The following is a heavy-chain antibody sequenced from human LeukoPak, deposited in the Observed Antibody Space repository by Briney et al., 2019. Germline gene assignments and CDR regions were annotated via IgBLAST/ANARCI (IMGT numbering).Heavy chain of an antibody. D-gene: IGHD1-26*01. CDR1: GGTFTSYW. CDR2: IYPGDSDI. J-gene: IGHJ4*02. Sequence: ASVKVPCKASGGTFTSYWIGWMRQMPGKGLEWMGIIYPGDSDIRYSPSFQGQVTISADKSITTAYLQWSSLKASDTAMYYCAIQWGSGGYDYWGQGTLVTVSS. V-gene: IGHV5-51*01. CDR3: AIQWGSGGYDY.